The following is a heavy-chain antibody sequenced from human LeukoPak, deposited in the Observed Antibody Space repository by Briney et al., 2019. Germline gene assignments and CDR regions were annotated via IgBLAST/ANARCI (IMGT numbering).Heavy chain of an antibody. V-gene: IGHV4-38-2*02. CDR2: IYHSGST. D-gene: IGHD2-2*01. Sequence: PSETLSLTYTVSGYSISSGYYWGWIRQPPGKGLEWIGSIYHSGSTYYNPSLKSRVTISVDTSKNQFSLKLSSVTAADTAVYYCARISCSSTSCYLNWFDPWGQGTLVTVSS. CDR3: ARISCSSTSCYLNWFDP. CDR1: GYSISSGYY. J-gene: IGHJ5*02.